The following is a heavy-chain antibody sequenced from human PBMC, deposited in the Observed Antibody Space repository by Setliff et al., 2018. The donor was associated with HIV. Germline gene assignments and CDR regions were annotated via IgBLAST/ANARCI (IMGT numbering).Heavy chain of an antibody. CDR1: GGIFSRFA. V-gene: IGHV1-69*05. D-gene: IGHD1-1*01. J-gene: IGHJ6*03. Sequence: SVKVSCKASGGIFSRFAFSWMRQAPGQGLEWMGGIIPIFGTPNYVQKFQGRVTITTDESANTVYMELYSLTSEDTAIYYCASSAGAVPTTAPYGDYYYYFYMDVWGKGTTVTVSS. CDR3: ASSAGAVPTTAPYGDYYYYFYMDV. CDR2: IIPIFGTP.